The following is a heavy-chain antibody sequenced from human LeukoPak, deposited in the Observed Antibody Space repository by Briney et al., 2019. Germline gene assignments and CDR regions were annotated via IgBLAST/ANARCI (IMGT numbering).Heavy chain of an antibody. CDR3: AKDDVPQSPLGELSPWGVFDH. D-gene: IGHD3-16*02. Sequence: ASVKVSCKASGYTFTGYYIHWLRQAPGQGLEWMGWISPNSGVTHSAQKFQGRVTMTRDTSISTAYMELSSLRSDDTAFYYCAKDDVPQSPLGELSPWGVFDHWGQGTLVTVSS. V-gene: IGHV1-2*02. CDR2: ISPNSGVT. J-gene: IGHJ4*02. CDR1: GYTFTGYY.